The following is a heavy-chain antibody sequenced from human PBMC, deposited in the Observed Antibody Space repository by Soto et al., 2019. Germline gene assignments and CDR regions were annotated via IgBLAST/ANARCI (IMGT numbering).Heavy chain of an antibody. CDR1: GFTFSSYG. CDR3: AKDRMYYDILSVGLLGINAY. J-gene: IGHJ4*02. D-gene: IGHD3-9*01. CDR2: ISYDGSNK. V-gene: IGHV3-30*18. Sequence: PGGSLRLSCAASGFTFSSYGMHWVRQAPGKGLEWVAVISYDGSNKYYADSVKGRFTISRDNSKNTLYLQMNSLRAEDTAVYYCAKDRMYYDILSVGLLGINAYSGQGAPVPVSS.